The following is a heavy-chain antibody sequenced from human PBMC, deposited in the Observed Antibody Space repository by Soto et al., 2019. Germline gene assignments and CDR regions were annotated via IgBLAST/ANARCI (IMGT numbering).Heavy chain of an antibody. Sequence: QVQLQESGPRLVKPSQTLTLTCTVSGDSIGSGDHYWTWIRQPPGKGLEWIGYIYYIGTTFYNPSLEGRVTISVDTTKHRFSLRVTSVTAADTAVYCCARGSTYYGVVTWGQGTLITVSS. J-gene: IGHJ5*02. V-gene: IGHV4-30-4*01. CDR1: GDSIGSGDHY. D-gene: IGHD3-10*01. CDR2: IYYIGTT. CDR3: ARGSTYYGVVT.